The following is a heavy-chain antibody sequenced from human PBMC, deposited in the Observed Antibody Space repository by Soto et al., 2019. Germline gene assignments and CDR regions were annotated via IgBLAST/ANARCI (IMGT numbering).Heavy chain of an antibody. J-gene: IGHJ4*02. Sequence: QVQLQESGPGLVKPSETLSLTCTVSGGSISSYYWSWIRQPPGKGLEWIGYIYYSGSTNYNPSLTRRVSMSVDTSKNQVTLKLSSVTAAGTAVYYCARSWGYYLDYWCQGIRVTVSS. V-gene: IGHV4-59*01. CDR1: GGSISSYY. CDR3: ARSWGYYLDY. CDR2: IYYSGST. D-gene: IGHD3-16*01.